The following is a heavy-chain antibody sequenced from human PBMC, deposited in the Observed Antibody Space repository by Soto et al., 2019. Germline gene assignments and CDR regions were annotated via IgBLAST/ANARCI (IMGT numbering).Heavy chain of an antibody. CDR1: GGTLSSYT. D-gene: IGHD2-21*02. Sequence: QVQLVQSGAEVQKPGSSLRVSCEASGGTLSSYTFNWVRQAPGQGLEWMGRIIPVLNITNYAQNFKGRVTLTADKSTSTVYMELSSLRSDDSAIYYCARGVWVTDGGMNYYYYYMGVWGKGSTVTVSS. CDR2: IIPVLNIT. J-gene: IGHJ6*03. V-gene: IGHV1-69*02. CDR3: ARGVWVTDGGMNYYYYYMGV.